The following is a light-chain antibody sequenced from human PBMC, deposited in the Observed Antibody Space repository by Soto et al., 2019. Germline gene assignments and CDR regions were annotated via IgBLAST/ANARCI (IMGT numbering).Light chain of an antibody. CDR3: AAWDDNLNAYV. J-gene: IGLJ1*01. CDR2: LGD. Sequence: QSVLTQPPSASSTTGQTVSISCSGSTSNIGTFYVYWYQHLPGTAPKLLIYLGDQRASGVSDRFSGSKSGTSASLAINGLRSDDEADYYCAAWDDNLNAYVFGSGTKVTVL. CDR1: TSNIGTFY. V-gene: IGLV1-47*02.